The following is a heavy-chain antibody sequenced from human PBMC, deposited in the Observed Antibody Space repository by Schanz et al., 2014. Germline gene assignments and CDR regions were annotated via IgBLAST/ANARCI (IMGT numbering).Heavy chain of an antibody. V-gene: IGHV3-48*04. CDR1: GFSFSSYA. CDR2: ISSSSSTI. Sequence: EVQLLESGGGLVQPGGSLRLSCATSGFSFSSYAINWVRQAPGKGLEWISYISSSSSTIYHADSVKGRFTISRDSAKNSLYLQMNSLRPEDTALYYCAKGSRSGSKVMDVWGKGTTVTVSS. CDR3: AKGSRSGSKVMDV. J-gene: IGHJ6*03. D-gene: IGHD3-10*01.